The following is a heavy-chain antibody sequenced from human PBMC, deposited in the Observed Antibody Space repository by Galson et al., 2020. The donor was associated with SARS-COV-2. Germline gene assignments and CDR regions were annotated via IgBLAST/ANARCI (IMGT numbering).Heavy chain of an antibody. V-gene: IGHV4-30-4*01. CDR2: IYYSGST. CDR1: GDTLSSGGYY. J-gene: IGHJ4*02. D-gene: IGHD3-10*01. CDR3: ARVRGYYYGLGSYGGLDS. Sequence: SETLSLTCTVSGDTLSSGGYYWTWIRQPTGKGLDWIGSIYYSGSTFYNPSLKSRITISVDTSKNSFSLTLSSVTAADTAVYYCARVRGYYYGLGSYGGLDSWGQGTLVNVSS.